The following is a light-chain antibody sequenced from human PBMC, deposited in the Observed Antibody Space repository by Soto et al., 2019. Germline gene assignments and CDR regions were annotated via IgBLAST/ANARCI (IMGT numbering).Light chain of an antibody. J-gene: IGKJ1*01. CDR1: QSITVW. V-gene: IGKV1-5*01. Sequence: DIQMTQSPSTLSASVGDRVTITCRAGQSITVWLAWYRQKPGRAPKVLIYDASSLESGVPSRFSGSGSGTEFTLTISSLQPDDFATYYCQQYNSYWTFGQGTKVEIK. CDR2: DAS. CDR3: QQYNSYWT.